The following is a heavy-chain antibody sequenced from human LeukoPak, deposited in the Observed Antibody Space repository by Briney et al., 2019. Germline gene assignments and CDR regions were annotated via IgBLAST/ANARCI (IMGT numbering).Heavy chain of an antibody. D-gene: IGHD6-6*01. J-gene: IGHJ4*02. V-gene: IGHV3-53*01. Sequence: GGSLRLSCAASGFTASRNYMSWVRQAPGKGLEWVSVNYSGGSTYYADSVKGRFTISRDNAKNSLYLQMNSLRAEDTAVYYCARAVISSSSFDYWGQGTLVTVSS. CDR1: GFTASRNY. CDR3: ARAVISSSSFDY. CDR2: NYSGGST.